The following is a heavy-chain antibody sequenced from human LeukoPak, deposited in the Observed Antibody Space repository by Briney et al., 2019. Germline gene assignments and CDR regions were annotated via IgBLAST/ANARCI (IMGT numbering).Heavy chain of an antibody. D-gene: IGHD3-16*01. CDR1: GYTFSNYW. CDR2: IYPGDSHT. J-gene: IGHJ5*01. Sequence: GESLKISCWGSGYTFSNYWIAWVRQTPGKGLDWIGIIYPGDSHTRYSPSFQGQVTISADKSSGTAYLQWNSLKASDTAIYYCARLYTRLTRSIWGSFVSWAQGTLVTVSS. V-gene: IGHV5-51*01. CDR3: ARLYTRLTRSIWGSFVS.